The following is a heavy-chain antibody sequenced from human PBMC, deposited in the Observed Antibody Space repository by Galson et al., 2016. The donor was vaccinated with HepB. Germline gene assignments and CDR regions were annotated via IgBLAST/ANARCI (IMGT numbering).Heavy chain of an antibody. J-gene: IGHJ4*02. Sequence: SLRLSCAASGFTFSRDWMSWVRQAPGKGLGWVATIKQDGSEKYYVDSVKGRFTISRDNANNSLFLQMNSLRAEDTAVYYCGRDGTTVIDYWGQGTLVTVSS. D-gene: IGHD4-17*01. CDR1: GFTFSRDW. V-gene: IGHV3-7*04. CDR2: IKQDGSEK. CDR3: GRDGTTVIDY.